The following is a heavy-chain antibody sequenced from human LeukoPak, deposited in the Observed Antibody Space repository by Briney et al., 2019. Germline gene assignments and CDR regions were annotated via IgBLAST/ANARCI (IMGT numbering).Heavy chain of an antibody. D-gene: IGHD3-22*01. V-gene: IGHV3-30*18. Sequence: PGGSLRLSCAASGFSFSSNVMHWVRQAPGKGLEWVAQISHDRNDKYYADSVKGRFTISRDNSKNTLFLQLDSLRAEDTAVYFCAKVGIGYYYPFDYWGQGTLVTVSS. J-gene: IGHJ4*02. CDR3: AKVGIGYYYPFDY. CDR2: ISHDRNDK. CDR1: GFSFSSNV.